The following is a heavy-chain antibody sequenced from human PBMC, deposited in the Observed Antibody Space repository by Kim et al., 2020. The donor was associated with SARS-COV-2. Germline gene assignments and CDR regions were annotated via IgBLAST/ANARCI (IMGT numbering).Heavy chain of an antibody. V-gene: IGHV3-30*18. CDR2: ISYDGSNK. J-gene: IGHJ6*02. CDR1: GFTFSSYG. Sequence: GGSLRLSCAASGFTFSSYGMHWVRQAPGKGLEWVAVISYDGSNKYYADSVKGRFTISRDNSKNTLYLQMTSLRAEDTAVYYCAKDLTYYDILTGYYIGAWRGRWGWSGMDVWGQGTTVTVSS. CDR3: AKDLTYYDILTGYYIGAWRGRWGWSGMDV. D-gene: IGHD3-9*01.